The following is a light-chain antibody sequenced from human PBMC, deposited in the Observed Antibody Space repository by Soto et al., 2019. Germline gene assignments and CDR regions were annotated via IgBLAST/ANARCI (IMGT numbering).Light chain of an antibody. Sequence: DIQMTQSPSTLSASVGDRVTITCRASQSISSWLAWYQQKPGKAPKLLIYKASSLESGVPSRFSGSGSGTEFTLTSSLQPDDFATYYCQQYNSYLITFGQGTRLEIK. CDR1: QSISSW. CDR2: KAS. CDR3: QQYNSYLIT. V-gene: IGKV1-5*03. J-gene: IGKJ5*01.